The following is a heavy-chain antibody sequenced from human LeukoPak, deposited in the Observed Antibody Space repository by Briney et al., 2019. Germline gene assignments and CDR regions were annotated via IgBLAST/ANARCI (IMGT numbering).Heavy chain of an antibody. V-gene: IGHV1-69*06. CDR2: IIPIFGTA. CDR1: GGTFSSYA. Sequence: GASVKVSCKASGGTFSSYAISWVRQAPGQGLEWMGGIIPIFGTANYAQKFQGRVTITADKSTSTAYMELSSLRSEDTAVYYCARVPSVLVVGAVRQFGYWGQGTLVTVSS. J-gene: IGHJ4*02. D-gene: IGHD1-26*01. CDR3: ARVPSVLVVGAVRQFGY.